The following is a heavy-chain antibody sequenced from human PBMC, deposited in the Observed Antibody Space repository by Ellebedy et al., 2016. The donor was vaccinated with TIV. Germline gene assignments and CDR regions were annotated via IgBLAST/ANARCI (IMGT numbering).Heavy chain of an antibody. CDR1: GFTFSGFT. J-gene: IGHJ5*02. V-gene: IGHV3-73*01. CDR3: TASAGTSSGGFDP. CDR2: IRGKANNYAT. Sequence: PGGSLRLSCAASGFTFSGFTVHWVRQASGGGLEWLGRIRGKANNYATVYAASGKGRFTISRDDSENAAYLQMNSLKTEDTAIYYCTASAGTSSGGFDPWGQGTLVTVSS. D-gene: IGHD6-19*01.